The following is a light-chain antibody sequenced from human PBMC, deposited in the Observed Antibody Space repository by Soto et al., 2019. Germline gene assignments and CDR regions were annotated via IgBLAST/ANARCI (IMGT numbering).Light chain of an antibody. CDR1: QTISSW. Sequence: DIQMTQSPSTLSGSVGDRVTITCRASQTISSWLAWYQQKPGKAPKLLIYKASTLKSGVPSRCSGSGSGTEFTLTISSLQCEDFAVYYCQQYNNWPPYTFGPGTKLEIK. J-gene: IGKJ2*01. CDR3: QQYNNWPPYT. CDR2: KAS. V-gene: IGKV1-5*03.